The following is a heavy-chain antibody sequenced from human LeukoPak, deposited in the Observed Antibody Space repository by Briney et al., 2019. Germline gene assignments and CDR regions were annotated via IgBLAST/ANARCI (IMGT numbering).Heavy chain of an antibody. Sequence: HPGGSLRLSCAASGFTVSSNYMSWVRQAPGKGLEWVSVIYSGGSTYYADSVKGRFTISRDNAKNSLYLQMNSLRAEDTAVYYCARGTAAAKIDYWGQGTLVTVSS. CDR1: GFTVSSNY. CDR3: ARGTAAAKIDY. D-gene: IGHD6-13*01. J-gene: IGHJ4*02. V-gene: IGHV3-53*01. CDR2: IYSGGST.